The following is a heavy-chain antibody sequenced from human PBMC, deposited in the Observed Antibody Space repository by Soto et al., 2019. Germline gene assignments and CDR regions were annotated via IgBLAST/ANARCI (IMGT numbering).Heavy chain of an antibody. V-gene: IGHV3-30*03. Sequence: QAPLVDSGGGVVQPGGSLRLSCTTSGFLFNTYAMHWVRQAPRKGLELVAVLSHDGSNTYYAVSVKGRFTISRDNPKNPLYLQMDALRTDDTAVYYCAIPRSGDDFLTGQYFYYYHAMDVGGQGTTVAV. CDR1: GFLFNTYA. D-gene: IGHD3-9*01. CDR3: AIPRSGDDFLTGQYFYYYHAMDV. J-gene: IGHJ6*02. CDR2: LSHDGSNT.